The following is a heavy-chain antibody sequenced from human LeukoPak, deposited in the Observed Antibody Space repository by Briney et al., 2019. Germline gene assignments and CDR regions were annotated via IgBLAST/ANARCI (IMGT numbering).Heavy chain of an antibody. D-gene: IGHD4-17*01. CDR2: MNPNSGNT. CDR3: ARVYGEEAFDI. Sequence: ASVKVSCKASGYTFSSYDINWVRQATGQGLEWMGWMNPNSGNTGYAQKFQGRVTMTRNTSTSTAYMELSSLRSEDTAVYYCARVYGEEAFDIGGQGTMVSLSS. J-gene: IGHJ3*02. V-gene: IGHV1-8*01. CDR1: GYTFSSYD.